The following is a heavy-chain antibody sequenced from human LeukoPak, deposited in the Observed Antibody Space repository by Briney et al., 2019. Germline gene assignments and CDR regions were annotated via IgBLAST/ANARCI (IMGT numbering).Heavy chain of an antibody. J-gene: IGHJ4*02. CDR3: ARGPTVVDLTVTTFPYGY. CDR1: GGSFSGYY. V-gene: IGHV4-34*01. CDR2: INDSGST. Sequence: SETLSLTCAVYGGSFSGYYWSWIRQPPGKGLEWIGEINDSGSTNYNPSLKSRVTISVDTSKNQFSLKLSSVTAADTAVYYCARGPTVVDLTVTTFPYGYWGQGTLVTVSS. D-gene: IGHD4-17*01.